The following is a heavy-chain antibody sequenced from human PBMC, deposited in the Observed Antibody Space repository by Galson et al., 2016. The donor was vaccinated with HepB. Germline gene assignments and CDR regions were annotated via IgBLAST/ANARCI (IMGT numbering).Heavy chain of an antibody. Sequence: SLRLSCAASGFTFSSYSMSWVRQAPGKGLEWVSYISSDSCSIFYTDSVKGRFTISRDNAKNSLYLQMTSLRAEDTAVFYCARTNCGGDCPYFDYWGQGTLVTVSS. V-gene: IGHV3-21*05. CDR2: ISSDSCSI. CDR1: GFTFSSYS. J-gene: IGHJ4*02. CDR3: ARTNCGGDCPYFDY. D-gene: IGHD2-21*02.